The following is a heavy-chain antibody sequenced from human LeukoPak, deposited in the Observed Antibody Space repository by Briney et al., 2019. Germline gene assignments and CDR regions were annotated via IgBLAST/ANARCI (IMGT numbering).Heavy chain of an antibody. CDR2: IYPSGST. Sequence: SETLSLTCTVSGGSISSYYWSWIRQPAGNGLEWIGRIYPSGSTNYNPSLKSRVTISVDTSKNQFSLKLSSVTAADTAVYYCARANGDPFNYYFYMDVWGKGTTVTVSS. CDR3: ARANGDPFNYYFYMDV. D-gene: IGHD4-17*01. V-gene: IGHV4-4*07. CDR1: GGSISSYY. J-gene: IGHJ6*03.